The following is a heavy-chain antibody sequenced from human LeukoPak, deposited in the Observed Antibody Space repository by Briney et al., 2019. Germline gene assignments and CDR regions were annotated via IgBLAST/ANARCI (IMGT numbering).Heavy chain of an antibody. J-gene: IGHJ3*02. D-gene: IGHD3-22*01. CDR3: ARRRDYYDSSGYYFPDAFDI. V-gene: IGHV4-61*05. Sequence: SETLSLTCTVSGGSISSSSYYWSWIRQPPGKGLEWIGYIYYSGSTNYNPSLKSRVTISVDTSKNQFSLKLSSVTAADTAVYYCARRRDYYDSSGYYFPDAFDIWGQGTMVTVSS. CDR2: IYYSGST. CDR1: GGSISSSSYY.